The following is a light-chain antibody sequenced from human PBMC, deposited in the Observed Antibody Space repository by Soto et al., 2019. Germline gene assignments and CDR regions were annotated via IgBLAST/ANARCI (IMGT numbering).Light chain of an antibody. J-gene: IGKJ3*01. CDR1: QSISSNY. Sequence: EIVLTQSPGTLSLSPGERGTLSCRASQSISSNYLAWYQQRPGQAPRLLIFGASYRATGIPDRFSGSGSGTDFTLTISRLEPEDFAVYYCQQYSSSPPEFTFGPGTRVDSK. V-gene: IGKV3-20*01. CDR3: QQYSSSPPEFT. CDR2: GAS.